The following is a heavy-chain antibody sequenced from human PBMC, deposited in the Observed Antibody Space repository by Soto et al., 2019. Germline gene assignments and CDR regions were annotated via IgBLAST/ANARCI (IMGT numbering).Heavy chain of an antibody. CDR1: GYTFTNYA. Sequence: QVQLVQSGAEVKKPGASVKVSCKASGYTFTNYAMHWVRQAPGQRLEWMGWIIAGNGNTKYSQNFQGRVTITGDTSASTAYMELSSLRSEDTAVYYCARDRRDYFPYFDSWGQGTLVTVSS. V-gene: IGHV1-3*01. J-gene: IGHJ4*02. CDR3: ARDRRDYFPYFDS. D-gene: IGHD4-17*01. CDR2: IIAGNGNT.